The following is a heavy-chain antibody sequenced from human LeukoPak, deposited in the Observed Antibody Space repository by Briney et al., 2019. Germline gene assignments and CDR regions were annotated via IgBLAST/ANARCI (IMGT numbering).Heavy chain of an antibody. V-gene: IGHV4-61*01. CDR2: IYYSGST. CDR1: GGSVSSGNYY. CDR3: ARTPYYYDSSGYFLHFDN. J-gene: IGHJ4*02. Sequence: SETLSLTCTVSGGSVSSGNYYWTWIRQPPGKGLEWIGYIYYSGSTNYNPSLKSRVTMSVDTSKNQFSLKLSSVTAADTAVYYCARTPYYYDSSGYFLHFDNWGQGTLVTVSS. D-gene: IGHD3-22*01.